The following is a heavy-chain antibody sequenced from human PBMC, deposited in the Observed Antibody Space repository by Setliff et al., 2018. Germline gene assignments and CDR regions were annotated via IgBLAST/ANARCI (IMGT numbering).Heavy chain of an antibody. Sequence: SETLSLTCAVSGGSITSSHYYWGWVRQPPGKGLEWIASIYYRANTFYEPSLRSRVTISVDTSKNQLSLKLTSVTAADTALYHCARVSGDLDTFDMWGQGTMVTVSS. CDR2: IYYRANT. CDR3: ARVSGDLDTFDM. J-gene: IGHJ3*02. V-gene: IGHV4-39*07. CDR1: GGSITSSHYY. D-gene: IGHD2-21*02.